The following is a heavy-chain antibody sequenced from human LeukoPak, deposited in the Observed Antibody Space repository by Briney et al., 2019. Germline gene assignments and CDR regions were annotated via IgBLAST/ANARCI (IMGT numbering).Heavy chain of an antibody. CDR1: GFTFSSYW. J-gene: IGHJ4*02. D-gene: IGHD6-6*01. V-gene: IGHV3-30*03. Sequence: GGSLRLSCAASGFTFSSYWMSWVRQAPGGGLGWGAVISYDGSNKYYADSVKGRFTISRDNSKNTLYLQMNSLRAEDTAVYYCARREYSSSIDYWGQGTLVTVSS. CDR2: ISYDGSNK. CDR3: ARREYSSSIDY.